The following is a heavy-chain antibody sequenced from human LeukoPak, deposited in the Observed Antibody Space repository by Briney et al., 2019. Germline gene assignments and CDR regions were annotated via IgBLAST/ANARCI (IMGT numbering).Heavy chain of an antibody. CDR2: ISSSSSYI. J-gene: IGHJ5*02. CDR1: GFTFSSYS. CDR3: ARDAWDIVVETGPFGP. Sequence: PGESLRLSCAASGFTFSSYSMNWVRQAPGKGLEWVSSISSSSSYINYADSVKGRFTISRDNAKNSLYLQMNSLRAEDTAVYYCARDAWDIVVETGPFGPWGQGTLVTGSS. D-gene: IGHD2-2*01. V-gene: IGHV3-21*01.